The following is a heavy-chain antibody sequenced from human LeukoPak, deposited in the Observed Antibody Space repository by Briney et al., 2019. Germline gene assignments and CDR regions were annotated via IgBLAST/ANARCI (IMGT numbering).Heavy chain of an antibody. CDR3: YPNLGWLDP. D-gene: IGHD5-24*01. J-gene: IGHJ5*02. V-gene: IGHV4-38-2*02. CDR1: GYPIGLDYY. Sequence: SETLSLTCKVSGYPIGLDYYWVWIRQAPGRGLQWIGGFHRGRIQYNSALKSRVTISIDSSKNQFSLRMWPGAPSSYESGNGYPNLGWLDPWGQGALVTVSS. CDR2: FHRGRI.